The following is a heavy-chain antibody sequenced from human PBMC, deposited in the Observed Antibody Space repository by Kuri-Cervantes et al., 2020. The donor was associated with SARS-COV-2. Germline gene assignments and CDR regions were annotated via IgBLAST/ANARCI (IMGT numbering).Heavy chain of an antibody. Sequence: SETLSPTCTVSGGSISSGGYDWSWIRQHPGKGLEWIGYIYYSVSTYYNPSLKSRVTISIDTSQNQFSLKLSSVTAADTAVYYGAGGTPVGYYDSSGYYYNWFDPWGQGTLVTVSS. D-gene: IGHD3-22*01. CDR1: GGSISSGGYD. V-gene: IGHV4-31*03. CDR3: AGGTPVGYYDSSGYYYNWFDP. CDR2: IYYSVST. J-gene: IGHJ5*02.